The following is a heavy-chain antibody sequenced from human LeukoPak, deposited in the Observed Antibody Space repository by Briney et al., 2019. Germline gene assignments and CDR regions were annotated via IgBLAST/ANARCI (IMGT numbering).Heavy chain of an antibody. CDR2: IFYSGST. Sequence: SETLSLTCTVSSGSISTSNYYWGWVRQPPGKALEWIGNIFYSGSTYYSPSLKSRVTISLDTSRNQFSLKLNSVTAADTAVYYCAREGVPRPFGELNHFDYWGQGTLVTVSS. D-gene: IGHD3-10*01. J-gene: IGHJ4*02. CDR1: SGSISTSNYY. V-gene: IGHV4-39*07. CDR3: AREGVPRPFGELNHFDY.